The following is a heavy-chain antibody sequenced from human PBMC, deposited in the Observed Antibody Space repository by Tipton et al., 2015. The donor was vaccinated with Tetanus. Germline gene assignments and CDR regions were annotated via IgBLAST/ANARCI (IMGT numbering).Heavy chain of an antibody. CDR3: AKDPASRGWFDP. J-gene: IGHJ5*02. CDR1: GFTFQDYA. Sequence: SLRLSCAASGFTFQDYAIHWVRQVRGKGLEWVAALSGSGGSKVYADSVKGRFTISRDNANKSLHVQMDSLRPEDTALYYCAKDPASRGWFDPWGQGTLVSVSS. CDR2: LSGSGGSK. V-gene: IGHV3-9*01.